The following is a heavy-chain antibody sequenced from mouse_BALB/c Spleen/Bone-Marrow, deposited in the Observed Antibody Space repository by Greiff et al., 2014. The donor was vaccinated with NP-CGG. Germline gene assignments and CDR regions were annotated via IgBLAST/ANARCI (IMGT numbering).Heavy chain of an antibody. CDR1: GFTFSSYG. D-gene: IGHD2-1*01. V-gene: IGHV5-6*01. CDR2: ISSGGSYT. Sequence: EVHLVESGGDLVKPGGSLKLSCAASGFTFSSYGMSWVRRTPDKRLEWVATISSGGSYTYYPDSVKGRFTISRDNAKNTLYLQMSSLKSEDTAMYYCARQYGNLGVMDYWGQGTSVTVSS. CDR3: ARQYGNLGVMDY. J-gene: IGHJ4*01.